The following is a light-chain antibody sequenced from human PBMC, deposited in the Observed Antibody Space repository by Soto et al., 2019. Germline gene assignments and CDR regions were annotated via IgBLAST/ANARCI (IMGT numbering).Light chain of an antibody. CDR1: ALPKQY. CDR3: QSADSSRTYAV. Sequence: SYELTQPPSVSVSPGQTARITCSGDALPKQYAYWYQQKPGQAPVLVIYKDSERPSGIPERFSGSSSGTTVTLTISGVQAEDEADYYCQSADSSRTYAVFGGGTQLTVL. J-gene: IGLJ7*01. CDR2: KDS. V-gene: IGLV3-25*03.